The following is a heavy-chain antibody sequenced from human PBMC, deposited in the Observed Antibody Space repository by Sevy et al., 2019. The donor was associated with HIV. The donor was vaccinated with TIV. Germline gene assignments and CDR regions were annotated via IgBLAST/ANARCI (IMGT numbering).Heavy chain of an antibody. CDR2: IGIGGGET. J-gene: IGHJ3*02. D-gene: IGHD3-22*01. CDR1: GFPFSSYA. Sequence: GGSLRLSCAVSGFPFSSYAMNWVRQAPGKGPEWVAAIGIGGGETYYADSVKGRFTISRDNSKKTLYLQMNSLRAEDTAVYYWVKDLIAVVGGAFHIWGQGTMVTVSS. V-gene: IGHV3-23*01. CDR3: VKDLIAVVGGAFHI.